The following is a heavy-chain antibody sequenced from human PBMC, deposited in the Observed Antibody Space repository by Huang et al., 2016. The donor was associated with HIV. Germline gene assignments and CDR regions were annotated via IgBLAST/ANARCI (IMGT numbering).Heavy chain of an antibody. D-gene: IGHD2-15*01. V-gene: IGHV3-30*18. CDR1: GFKLSGFG. CDR3: AKESRWFSDFDH. CDR2: ISYDGRSQ. J-gene: IGHJ4*02. Sequence: QVHLVESGGGVVQPGGSLRLSCAASGFKLSGFGRHWVRQAPGEGLGWVAVISYDGRSQFYTDSVKGRFTSSRDNSDNTLSLQMKGLRPDDTAVYYCAKESRWFSDFDHWGQGVLVSVSS.